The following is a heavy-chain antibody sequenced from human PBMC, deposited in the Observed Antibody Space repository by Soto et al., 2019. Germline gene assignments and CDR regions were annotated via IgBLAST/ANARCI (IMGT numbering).Heavy chain of an antibody. CDR2: TRNKVGSYTT. CDR1: GFTLSDHY. J-gene: IGHJ4*02. CDR3: ATSTVGARDY. Sequence: PGGSLRLSWAASGFTLSDHYMEWVRQAPGTGPEWVGRTRNKVGSYTTEYAASVRGRFTISRDDSKTSLYLQMNSLKTEDTALYYCATSTVGARDYWGQGTRVTVSS. V-gene: IGHV3-72*01. D-gene: IGHD1-26*01.